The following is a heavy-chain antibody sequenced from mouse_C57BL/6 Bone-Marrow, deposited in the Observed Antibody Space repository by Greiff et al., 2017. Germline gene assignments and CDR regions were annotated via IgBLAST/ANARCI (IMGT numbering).Heavy chain of an antibody. D-gene: IGHD4-1*01. CDR3: ARHALTAFDY. J-gene: IGHJ2*01. Sequence: EVKLMESGGGLVQPGGSLKLSCAASGFTFSDYYMYWVRQTPEKRLEWVAYISNGGGSTYYPDTVKGRFTISRDNAKNTLYLQMSRLKSEDTAMYYCARHALTAFDYWGQGTTLTVSS. CDR2: ISNGGGST. CDR1: GFTFSDYY. V-gene: IGHV5-12*01.